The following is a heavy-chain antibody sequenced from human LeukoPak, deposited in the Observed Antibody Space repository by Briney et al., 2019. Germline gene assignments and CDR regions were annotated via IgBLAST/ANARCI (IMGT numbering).Heavy chain of an antibody. CDR3: VRENYGDYDAFDM. V-gene: IGHV3-30*03. D-gene: IGHD4-17*01. Sequence: GGSLRLSCAASGFTFSNYGMHWVRQAPGKGLEWVAVISNDRSNKYYGVSVRGRFTISRDNSKSTLYLQMNSLRIEDTAVYYCVRENYGDYDAFDMWGQGTMVTVSS. CDR2: ISNDRSNK. CDR1: GFTFSNYG. J-gene: IGHJ3*02.